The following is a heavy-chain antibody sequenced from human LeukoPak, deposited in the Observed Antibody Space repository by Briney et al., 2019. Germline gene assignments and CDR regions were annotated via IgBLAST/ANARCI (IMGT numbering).Heavy chain of an antibody. CDR2: ISGSGGST. J-gene: IGHJ4*02. CDR1: GFTFSSYA. V-gene: IGHV3-23*01. Sequence: GGSLRLSCAASGFTFSSYAMSWVRQAPGKGLEWVSAISGSGGSTYYADSVKGRFTISRDNSKNALYLQMNSLRAEDTAVYYCAKDLYYDSSGYYRTLGYFDYWGQGTLVTVSS. D-gene: IGHD3-22*01. CDR3: AKDLYYDSSGYYRTLGYFDY.